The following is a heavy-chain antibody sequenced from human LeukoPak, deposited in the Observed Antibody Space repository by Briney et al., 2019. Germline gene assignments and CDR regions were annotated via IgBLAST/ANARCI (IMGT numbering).Heavy chain of an antibody. V-gene: IGHV3-15*01. CDR1: GFTFSNAW. CDR2: IKSNTDGGTT. Sequence: PGGSLRLSCAVSGFTFSNAWMTWVRQTPGKGLEWVGRIKSNTDGGTTDYAAPVKGRFAISRDDSKNTVYLQMNSLKTEDTAVYYCTAGPPCGGGTCTWHDYWGQGTLVTVSS. D-gene: IGHD2-15*01. CDR3: TAGPPCGGGTCTWHDY. J-gene: IGHJ4*02.